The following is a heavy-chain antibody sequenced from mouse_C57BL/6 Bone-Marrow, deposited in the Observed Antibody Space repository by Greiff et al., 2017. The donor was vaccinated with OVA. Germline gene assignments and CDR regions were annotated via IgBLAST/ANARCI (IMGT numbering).Heavy chain of an antibody. CDR2: IWTGGGT. V-gene: IGHV2-9-1*01. D-gene: IGHD1-1*01. CDR1: GFSLTSYA. CDR3: ARNPYGSSSYWYFDV. J-gene: IGHJ1*03. Sequence: VKLMESGPGLVAPSQSLSITCTVSGFSLTSYAISWVRQPPGQGLEWLGVIWTGGGTNYNSAIKSRLSISKDNSKSQVFLKMNSLQTDDTARYDSARNPYGSSSYWYFDVWGTGTTVTVSS.